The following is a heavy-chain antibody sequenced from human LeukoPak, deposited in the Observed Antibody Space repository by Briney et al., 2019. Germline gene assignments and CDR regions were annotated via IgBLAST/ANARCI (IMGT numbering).Heavy chain of an antibody. CDR3: ANEIRPNDY. CDR2: ISISGSKT. D-gene: IGHD4-17*01. Sequence: GGSLRLSCAASEFDFSSHAMTWVRQAPGKGLEWVSAISISGSKTYYADSVKGRFTISRDNSKSTLYLQMNSLRAEDTAVYYCANEIRPNDYWGQGTQVTVSS. CDR1: EFDFSSHA. J-gene: IGHJ4*02. V-gene: IGHV3-23*01.